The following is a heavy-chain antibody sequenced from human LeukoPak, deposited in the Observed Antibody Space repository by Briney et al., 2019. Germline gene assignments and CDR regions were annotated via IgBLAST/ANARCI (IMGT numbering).Heavy chain of an antibody. D-gene: IGHD5-24*01. CDR3: ARIGNGDGYNYNFDY. Sequence: GESLKISCKGSGYSFTSYWIGWVCQMPGKGLEWMGIIYPGDSDTRYSPSFQGQVTISADKSISTAYPLWSSLKASDTAMYHCARIGNGDGYNYNFDYWGQGTLVTVSS. CDR1: GYSFTSYW. J-gene: IGHJ4*02. CDR2: IYPGDSDT. V-gene: IGHV5-51*01.